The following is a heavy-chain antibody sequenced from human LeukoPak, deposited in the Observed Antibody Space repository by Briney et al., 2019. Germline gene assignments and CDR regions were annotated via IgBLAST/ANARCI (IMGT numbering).Heavy chain of an antibody. CDR1: GGSISSYY. CDR3: ARELVAAAGSVFDY. V-gene: IGHV4-59*01. Sequence: SETLSLTCTVSGGSISSYYWSWIRQPPGKGLEWIGYIYYSGSTNYNPSLKSRVTISVDTSKNQFSLKLSSVTAADTAVYYCARELVAAAGSVFDYWGQGTLVTVSS. J-gene: IGHJ4*02. D-gene: IGHD6-13*01. CDR2: IYYSGST.